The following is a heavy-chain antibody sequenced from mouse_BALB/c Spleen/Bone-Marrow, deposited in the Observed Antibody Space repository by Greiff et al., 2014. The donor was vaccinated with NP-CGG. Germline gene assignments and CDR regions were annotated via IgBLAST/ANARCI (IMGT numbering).Heavy chain of an antibody. Sequence: EVKLMESGGGLVQPGGSLKLSCAASGFTFSSCGMSWVRQTPDKRLELVATINSNGGSTYYPDSVKGRFTISRDNAKNTLYLQMSSLKSEDTAMYYCARDYDYDYWGQGTTLTVSS. V-gene: IGHV5-6-3*01. J-gene: IGHJ2*01. CDR1: GFTFSSCG. D-gene: IGHD2-4*01. CDR2: INSNGGST. CDR3: ARDYDYDY.